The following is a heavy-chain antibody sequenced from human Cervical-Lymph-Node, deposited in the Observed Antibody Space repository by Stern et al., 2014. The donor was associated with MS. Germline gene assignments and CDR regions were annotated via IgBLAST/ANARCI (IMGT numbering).Heavy chain of an antibody. J-gene: IGHJ2*01. CDR2: ISHSGSI. D-gene: IGHD2/OR15-2a*01. CDR3: ARERQQYCNSEGCSYWYFDL. CDR1: GYSVSSSNR. Sequence: QVQLQESGPGLVKPSGTLSLTCAASGYSVSSSNRCSLVRQSPDKGVEWIWNISHSGSISARPSLRSRVSISLASSKNPLSLHLTSVTAADTAVYYCARERQQYCNSEGCSYWYFDLWGRGTLVTVSS. V-gene: IGHV4-4*02.